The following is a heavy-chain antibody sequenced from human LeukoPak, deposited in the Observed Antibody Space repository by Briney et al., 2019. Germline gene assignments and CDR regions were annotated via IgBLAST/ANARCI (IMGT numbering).Heavy chain of an antibody. CDR3: ARGGKTGTTTYNWFDP. CDR2: INHSGST. D-gene: IGHD1-7*01. V-gene: IGHV4-34*01. Sequence: SETLSLTCAVYGGSFSDYYWSWIRQPPGKGLEWIGEINHSGSTNYNPSLKSRVTISVDTSKNQFSLKLSSVTAADTAVYYCARGGKTGTTTYNWFDPWGQGTLVTVSS. J-gene: IGHJ5*02. CDR1: GGSFSDYY.